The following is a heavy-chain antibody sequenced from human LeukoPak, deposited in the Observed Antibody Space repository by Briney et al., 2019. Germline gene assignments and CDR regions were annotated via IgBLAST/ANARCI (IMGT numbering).Heavy chain of an antibody. J-gene: IGHJ6*02. CDR2: IIQILGIA. CDR3: ATGPLTTVTTYYYYGMDV. CDR1: GGTFSSYA. D-gene: IGHD4-17*01. Sequence: AVKVSCKASGGTFSSYAISWVRQAPGQGLEWMGRIIQILGIANYAQKFQGRVTITADKSTSTAYMELSSLRSEDTAVYYCATGPLTTVTTYYYYGMDVWSQGTTVTVSS. V-gene: IGHV1-69*04.